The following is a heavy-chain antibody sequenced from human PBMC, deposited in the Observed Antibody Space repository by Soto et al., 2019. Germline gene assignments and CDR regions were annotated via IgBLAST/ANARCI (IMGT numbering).Heavy chain of an antibody. J-gene: IGHJ2*01. Sequence: PSETLSLTCTVSGASINNNDYYWSWIRQTPGKGLEWIGYFYYSGTTDYIPSLKSRLSMSIDKSQNQFTLKLNSVTAADTATYYCARMSYFYDKWYFDLWGRGTLVTVS. CDR3: ARMSYFYDKWYFDL. D-gene: IGHD3-22*01. CDR2: FYYSGTT. V-gene: IGHV4-30-4*01. CDR1: GASINNNDYY.